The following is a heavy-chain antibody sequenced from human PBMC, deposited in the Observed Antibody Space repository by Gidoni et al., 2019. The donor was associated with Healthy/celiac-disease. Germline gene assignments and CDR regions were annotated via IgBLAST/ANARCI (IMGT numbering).Heavy chain of an antibody. Sequence: EVQLVESGGGLVQPGGSMRLSCAASGFTVSSNYMSWFRQSPGKGLEWVSVIYSGGITYYADSVKGRFTISRDNSKNTLYLQMNSLRAEDTAVYYCASGYPHDYWGQGTLVTVSS. CDR2: IYSGGIT. J-gene: IGHJ4*02. CDR1: GFTVSSNY. CDR3: ASGYPHDY. V-gene: IGHV3-66*01. D-gene: IGHD2-15*01.